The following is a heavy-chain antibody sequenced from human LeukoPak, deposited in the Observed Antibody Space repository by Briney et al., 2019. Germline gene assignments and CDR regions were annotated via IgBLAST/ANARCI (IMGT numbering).Heavy chain of an antibody. Sequence: GGSLRLSCTASGFTFGDYAMNWVRQAPGKGLEGVGFIRSKAYGGTTEYAASVKGRFTISRDDSKSIAYLQMNSLKTEDTAVYYCTRSSDGYPRAFDNWGQGTMVTVSS. D-gene: IGHD5-24*01. CDR1: GFTFGDYA. J-gene: IGHJ3*02. CDR3: TRSSDGYPRAFDN. V-gene: IGHV3-49*04. CDR2: IRSKAYGGTT.